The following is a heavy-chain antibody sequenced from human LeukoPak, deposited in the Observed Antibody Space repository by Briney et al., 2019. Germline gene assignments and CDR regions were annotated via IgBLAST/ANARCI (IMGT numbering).Heavy chain of an antibody. Sequence: AAVKVSCKDPGHTFSGYYMHWVRQAPGQGPEWMGWINSISGATKYAQKFQGRVTMTSDTSISTAYMELSSLRSDDTAIYYCASPDYYGSGSYRFDPWGQGTLVTVSS. J-gene: IGHJ5*02. CDR1: GHTFSGYY. CDR2: INSISGAT. D-gene: IGHD3-10*01. V-gene: IGHV1-2*02. CDR3: ASPDYYGSGSYRFDP.